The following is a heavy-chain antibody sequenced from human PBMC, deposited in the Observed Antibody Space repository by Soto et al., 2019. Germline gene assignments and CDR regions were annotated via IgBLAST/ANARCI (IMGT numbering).Heavy chain of an antibody. D-gene: IGHD6-25*01. CDR3: AYASASHHHAMEV. J-gene: IGHJ6*02. V-gene: IGHV2-5*02. CDR2: IYWDDDE. CDR1: GFTHTTSGVG. Sequence: QITLKESGPTLVKSTQTLTLTCTFSGFTHTTSGVGVAWIRQPPGKALEWLALIYWDDDERYSPSLKTRLSITKRASRDQVVLTMANMDPVDTATYYFAYASASHHHAMEVWGPGTTVPVSS.